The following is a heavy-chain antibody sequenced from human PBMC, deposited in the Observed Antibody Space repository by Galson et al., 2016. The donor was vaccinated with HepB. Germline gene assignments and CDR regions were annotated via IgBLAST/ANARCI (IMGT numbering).Heavy chain of an antibody. V-gene: IGHV3-23*01. CDR1: GFTFSSYA. J-gene: IGHJ4*02. Sequence: SLRLSCAASGFTFSSYAITWVRQAPGKGLEWVVAISGAGGSTSYADSVKGRLTVSRDNSLNMVYLQMDNLRVDDTGVYYCARTPPREPWLVHPFEFWGQGALVIVSS. CDR2: ISGAGGST. CDR3: ARTPPREPWLVHPFEF. D-gene: IGHD6-19*01.